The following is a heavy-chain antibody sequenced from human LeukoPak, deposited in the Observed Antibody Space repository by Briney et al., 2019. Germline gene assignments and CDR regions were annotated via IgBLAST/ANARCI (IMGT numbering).Heavy chain of an antibody. Sequence: QPGGSLRLSCAASGFTFSSYWMHWVRQAPGKGLVWVSRINSDGSTASYADSVKGRFTISRDNAKNSLYLQMNSLRADDTAVYYCARDMTTVTTIDYWGQGTLVTVSS. CDR3: ARDMTTVTTIDY. V-gene: IGHV3-74*01. CDR2: INSDGSTA. J-gene: IGHJ4*02. D-gene: IGHD4-17*01. CDR1: GFTFSSYW.